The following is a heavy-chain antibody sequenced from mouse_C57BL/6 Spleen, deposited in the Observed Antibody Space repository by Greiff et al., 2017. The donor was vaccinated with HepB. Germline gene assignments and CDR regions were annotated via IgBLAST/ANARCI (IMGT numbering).Heavy chain of an antibody. CDR1: GFTFSDYY. V-gene: IGHV5-12*01. Sequence: DVKLVESGGGLVQPGGSLKLSCAASGFTFSDYYMYWVRQTPEKRLEWVAYISNGGGSTYYPDTVKGRFTISRDNAKNTLYLQMSRLKSEDTAMYYCARPTDGYYAMDYWGQGTSVTVSS. D-gene: IGHD1-3*01. CDR2: ISNGGGST. CDR3: ARPTDGYYAMDY. J-gene: IGHJ4*01.